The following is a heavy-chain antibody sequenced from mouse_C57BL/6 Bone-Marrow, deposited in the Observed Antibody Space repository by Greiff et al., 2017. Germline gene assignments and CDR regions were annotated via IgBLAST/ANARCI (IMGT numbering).Heavy chain of an antibody. CDR2: IYPGDGDT. D-gene: IGHD2-2*01. CDR1: GYAISSSW. V-gene: IGHV1-82*01. Sequence: QVQLQQSGPELVKPGDSVKISCKASGYAISSSWMNWVKQRPGKGLEGIGRIYPGDGDTNYNGKFKGKATLTADKSSSTAYMQLSSLTSEDSAVYFCARGGYDAWFAYWGQGTLVTVSA. CDR3: ARGGYDAWFAY. J-gene: IGHJ3*01.